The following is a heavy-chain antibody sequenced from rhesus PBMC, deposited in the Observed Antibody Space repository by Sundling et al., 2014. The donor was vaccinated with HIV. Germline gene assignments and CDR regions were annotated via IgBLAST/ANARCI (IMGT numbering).Heavy chain of an antibody. CDR1: GGSISSNY. J-gene: IGHJ6*01. V-gene: IGHV4-173*01. Sequence: QVQLQESGPGLVKPSETLSLTCAVSGGSISSNYWSWIRQPPGKGLEWIGRISGSGGSTDYNPSLNPSLKSRVTISTDTSKNQFSLNLRSVTAADTAVYYCARAGYSWNSHDFGLDSWGQGVVVTVSS. CDR3: ARAGYSWNSHDFGLDS. D-gene: IGHD1-1-1*01. CDR2: ISGSGGST.